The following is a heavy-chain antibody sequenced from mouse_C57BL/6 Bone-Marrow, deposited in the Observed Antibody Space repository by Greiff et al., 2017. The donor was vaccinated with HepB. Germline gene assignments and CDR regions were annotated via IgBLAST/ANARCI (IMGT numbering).Heavy chain of an antibody. CDR3: AREGSRWYFDV. CDR2: INYDGSST. Sequence: EVQLVESEGGLVQPGSSMKLSCTASGFTFSDYYMAWVRQVPEKGLEWVANINYDGSSTYYLDSLKSRFIISRDNAKNILYLQMSSLKSEDTATYYCAREGSRWYFDVWGTGTTVTVSS. J-gene: IGHJ1*03. V-gene: IGHV5-16*01. D-gene: IGHD1-1*01. CDR1: GFTFSDYY.